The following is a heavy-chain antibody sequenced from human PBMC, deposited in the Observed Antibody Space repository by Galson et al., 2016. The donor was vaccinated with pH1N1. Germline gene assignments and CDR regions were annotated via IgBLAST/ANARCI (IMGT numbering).Heavy chain of an antibody. J-gene: IGHJ6*03. D-gene: IGHD6-13*01. CDR1: EFTFSKYG. Sequence: SLRLSCAVSEFTFSKYGMSWVRQAPGKGLEWVSHISGSGISTYYADSVKGRFTISRDNSKNTLYLQLSSLRAEDTAIYYFAKGQQVPYYYYLDVWGRGTTDTVSS. V-gene: IGHV3-23*01. CDR3: AKGQQVPYYYYLDV. CDR2: ISGSGIST.